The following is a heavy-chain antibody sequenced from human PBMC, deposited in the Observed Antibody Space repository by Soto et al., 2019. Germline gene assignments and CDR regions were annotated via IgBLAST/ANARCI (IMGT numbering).Heavy chain of an antibody. CDR1: GDSINSDYS. Sequence: QVQLQESGPGLVRPSGTLSLTCAVSGDSINSDYSWNWVRQSPGKGLEWIAEIYYSGGTSWNPALKRRIRRSLEKSKNQSSLNLMSGRAADTAMYYCVRATGWGLGYWGQGTLVTVSS. CDR3: VRATGWGLGY. CDR2: IYYSGGT. V-gene: IGHV4-4*02. J-gene: IGHJ4*02. D-gene: IGHD6-19*01.